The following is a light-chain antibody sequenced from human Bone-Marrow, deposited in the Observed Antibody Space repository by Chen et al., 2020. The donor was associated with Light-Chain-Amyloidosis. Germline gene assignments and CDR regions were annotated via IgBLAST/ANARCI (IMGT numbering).Light chain of an antibody. CDR2: QDS. CDR1: KLGDKY. J-gene: IGLJ2*01. V-gene: IGLV3-1*01. Sequence: SYELTQPPSVSVSPGQTASITCSGDKLGDKYACWYQQKPGQSPVQVIYQDSKRPSGIPERFSGSNSGNTATLTIGGTQAMDEADYYCQAWDSRTVVFGGGTKLTVL. CDR3: QAWDSRTVV.